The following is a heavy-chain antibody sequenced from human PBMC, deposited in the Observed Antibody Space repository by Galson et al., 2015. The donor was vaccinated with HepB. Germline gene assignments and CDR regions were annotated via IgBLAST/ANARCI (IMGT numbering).Heavy chain of an antibody. J-gene: IGHJ4*02. D-gene: IGHD3-10*01. CDR1: GFSLSTRGVG. V-gene: IGHV2-5*02. Sequence: PALVKPTQTLTLTCTFSGFSLSTRGVGVGWIRQPPGKALEWLALIYWDDDKRYSPSVGNRLTITKDTSKNQVVLTMTNMDPVDTATYYCAHRPQLLTILRGGSGVDSWGQGTLVTVTS. CDR3: AHRPQLLTILRGGSGVDS. CDR2: IYWDDDK.